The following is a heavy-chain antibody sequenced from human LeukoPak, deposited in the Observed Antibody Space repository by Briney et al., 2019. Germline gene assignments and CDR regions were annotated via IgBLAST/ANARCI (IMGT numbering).Heavy chain of an antibody. V-gene: IGHV4-30-4*01. CDR1: GGSISSGGYY. J-gene: IGHJ4*02. CDR2: IYYSGST. Sequence: SQTLSLTCTVSGGSISSGGYYWSWIRQPPGKGLEWIGYIYYSGSTYYNPSLKSRVTISVDTSKNQFSLKLSSVTAADTAVYYCARVKGSGSYRFDYWGQGTLVTVSS. D-gene: IGHD3-10*01. CDR3: ARVKGSGSYRFDY.